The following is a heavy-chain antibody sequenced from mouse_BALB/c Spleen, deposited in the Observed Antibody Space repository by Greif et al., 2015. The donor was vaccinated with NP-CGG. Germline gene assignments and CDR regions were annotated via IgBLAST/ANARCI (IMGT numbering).Heavy chain of an antibody. CDR2: IRNKANGYTT. CDR3: ARDIYYYGSDWYSDD. CDR1: GFTFTDYY. V-gene: IGHV7-3*02. D-gene: IGHD1-1*01. J-gene: IGHJ1*01. Sequence: DVMLVESGGGLVQPGGSLRLSCATSGFTFTDYYMSWVRQPPGKALEWLGFIRNKANGYTTEYSASVKGRFTISRDNSQSIHYLQMNTLRAEDSATDDCARDIYYYGSDWYSDDWGAGTTVTVAS.